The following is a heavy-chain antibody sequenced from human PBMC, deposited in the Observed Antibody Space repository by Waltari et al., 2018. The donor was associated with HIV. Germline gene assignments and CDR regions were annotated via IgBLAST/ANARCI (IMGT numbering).Heavy chain of an antibody. Sequence: QLQLQESGPGLVKPSETLSLTCTVSGGSISSSSYYWGWIRQPPGKGLEWIGSIYYSGSTYYNPSLKSRVTISVDTSKNQFSLKLSSVTAADTAVYYCARDSNVRGLKGIAVVTLPAFDYWGQGTLVTVSS. D-gene: IGHD6-19*01. V-gene: IGHV4-39*07. CDR2: IYYSGST. CDR3: ARDSNVRGLKGIAVVTLPAFDY. CDR1: GGSISSSSYY. J-gene: IGHJ4*02.